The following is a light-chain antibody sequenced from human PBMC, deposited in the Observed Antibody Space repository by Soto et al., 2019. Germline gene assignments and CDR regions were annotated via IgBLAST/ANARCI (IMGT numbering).Light chain of an antibody. CDR3: QAWDSSTVV. V-gene: IGLV3-1*01. CDR2: QDS. Sequence: SYELTQPPSVSVSPGQTASITCSGDKLGDKYACWYQQKPGQSPVLVIYQDSKRPSGIPERFSCSNSGNTATLTISGTQAIDEAGYYCQAWDSSTVVFGEGTKLTVL. CDR1: KLGDKY. J-gene: IGLJ2*01.